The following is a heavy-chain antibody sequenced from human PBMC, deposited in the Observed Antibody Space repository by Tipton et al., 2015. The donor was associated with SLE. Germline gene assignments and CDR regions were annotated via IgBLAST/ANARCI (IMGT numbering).Heavy chain of an antibody. V-gene: IGHV3-30*02. Sequence: SLRLSCAASGFTVSDYGMHWVRQAPGKGLEWVAFIRYDGSDKDYTDSVKGRFTISRDNSKNTLYLQMNSLRAEDTAVYYCIPRGYSGYWGQGTLVTVSS. D-gene: IGHD5-12*01. CDR3: IPRGYSGY. CDR1: GFTVSDYG. J-gene: IGHJ4*02. CDR2: IRYDGSDK.